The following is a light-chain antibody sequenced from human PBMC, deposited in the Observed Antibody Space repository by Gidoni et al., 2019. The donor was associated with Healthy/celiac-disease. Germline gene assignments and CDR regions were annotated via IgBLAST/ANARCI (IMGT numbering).Light chain of an antibody. CDR3: QQYGNRPRT. CDR1: QEISNY. V-gene: IGKV1-33*01. Sequence: DIQMTQSPSSLPASVGDRVTIPCQASQEISNYLNWYQQNPGKAPKLLIDEAYTLETGVPARFSGSGYGTDFTFTISSLQPEDIATYYCQQYGNRPRTFGQGTKLEIK. J-gene: IGKJ2*02. CDR2: EAY.